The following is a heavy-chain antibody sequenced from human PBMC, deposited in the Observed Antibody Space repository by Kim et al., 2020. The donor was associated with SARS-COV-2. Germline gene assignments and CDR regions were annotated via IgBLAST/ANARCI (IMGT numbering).Heavy chain of an antibody. CDR1: GFTFSSYG. CDR3: AKDYYDILTGYYSPTFDY. D-gene: IGHD3-9*01. Sequence: GGSLRLSCAASGFTFSSYGMHWVRQAPGKGLEWVAVISYDGSNKYYADSVKGRFTISRDNSKNTLYLQMNSLRAEDTAVYYCAKDYYDILTGYYSPTFDYWGQGTLVTVSS. J-gene: IGHJ4*02. CDR2: ISYDGSNK. V-gene: IGHV3-30*18.